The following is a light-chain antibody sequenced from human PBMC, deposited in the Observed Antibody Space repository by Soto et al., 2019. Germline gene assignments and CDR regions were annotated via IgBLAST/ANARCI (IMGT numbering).Light chain of an antibody. CDR2: VKSDGSH. Sequence: QLVLTQSPSASASLGASVKLSCTLSSGHGNYVIAWHQQQPEKGPRYLMKVKSDGSHNKGDGIPARFSGSSSGAERYLVISSLQSEDEADYYCQTWDTGIVVFGGGTKLTVL. J-gene: IGLJ2*01. CDR3: QTWDTGIVV. CDR1: SGHGNYV. V-gene: IGLV4-69*01.